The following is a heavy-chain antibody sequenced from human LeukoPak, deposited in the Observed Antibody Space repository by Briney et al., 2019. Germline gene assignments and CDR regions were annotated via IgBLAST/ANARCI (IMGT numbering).Heavy chain of an antibody. D-gene: IGHD1-26*01. Sequence: PGGSLRLSCAASGFTFNTYGMSWVRQAPGKGLECVPSVSASGGNTHYADSVKGRFTISRDNSKNTLYLQMNSLSAEDTAVYYCAKGYSGSYCADYWGQGTLVTVSS. J-gene: IGHJ4*02. V-gene: IGHV3-23*01. CDR1: GFTFNTYG. CDR3: AKGYSGSYCADY. CDR2: VSASGGNT.